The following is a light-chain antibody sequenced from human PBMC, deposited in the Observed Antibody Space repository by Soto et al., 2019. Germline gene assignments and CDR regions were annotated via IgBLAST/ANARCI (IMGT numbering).Light chain of an antibody. CDR3: EDYSSTSGLT. J-gene: IGKJ4*01. CDR1: QSISSC. CDR2: QAS. Sequence: DIQMTQSPSTLSASVGDRVTITCRASQSISSCLAWYQQKPGKAPKLLIFQASSLKSGVPSRFSGSGSATEYNLNIISMQPNEFATYYCEDYSSTSGLTFGGGTKVEIK. V-gene: IGKV1-5*03.